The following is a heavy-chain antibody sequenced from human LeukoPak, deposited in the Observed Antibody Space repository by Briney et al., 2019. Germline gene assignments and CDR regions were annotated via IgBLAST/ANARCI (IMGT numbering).Heavy chain of an antibody. D-gene: IGHD3-10*01. CDR3: ARHAYGSGSYLDY. CDR2: IYYSGST. V-gene: IGHV4-61*08. J-gene: IGHJ4*02. Sequence: SETLSLTCTVSGGSISSGGYYWSWIRQPPGTGLEWIGYIYYSGSTNYNPSLKSRVTISVDTSKNQISLKLSSVTAADTAVYYCARHAYGSGSYLDYWGQGTLVTVSS. CDR1: GGSISSGGYY.